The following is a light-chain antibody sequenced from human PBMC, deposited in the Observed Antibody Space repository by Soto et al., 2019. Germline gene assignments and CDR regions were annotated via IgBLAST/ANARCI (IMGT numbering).Light chain of an antibody. J-gene: IGKJ5*01. CDR2: AAS. Sequence: EIVMTQSPATLSASPGERATLSCRASQSLTSSLVWYQQKPGQAPRLLIYAASTRATGVPARFSGSGSGTEFTLTISSLQSEYFAVYYCQQYKNWPPITFGQGTRLEIK. CDR1: QSLTSS. CDR3: QQYKNWPPIT. V-gene: IGKV3-15*01.